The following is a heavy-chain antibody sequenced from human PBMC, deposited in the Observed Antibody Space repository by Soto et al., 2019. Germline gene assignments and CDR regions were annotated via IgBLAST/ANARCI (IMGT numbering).Heavy chain of an antibody. D-gene: IGHD3-22*01. Sequence: SETLSLTCAVSGYSISSGYYWGWIRQPPGKGLEWIGSIYHSGSTYYNPSLKSRVTISVDTSKNQFSLKLSSVTAADTAVYYCARGDLTTIVVVPWGYWFDPWGQGTLVTVSS. CDR2: IYHSGST. CDR3: ARGDLTTIVVVPWGYWFDP. J-gene: IGHJ5*02. CDR1: GYSISSGYY. V-gene: IGHV4-38-2*01.